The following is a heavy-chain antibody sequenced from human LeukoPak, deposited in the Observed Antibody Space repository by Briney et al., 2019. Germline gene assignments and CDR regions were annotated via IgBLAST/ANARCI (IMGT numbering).Heavy chain of an antibody. D-gene: IGHD3-3*01. J-gene: IGHJ5*02. CDR1: GFTFSDYY. CDR3: ARVNDFWSGSQVWFDP. V-gene: IGHV3-11*01. Sequence: KPGGSLRLSCAASGFTFSDYYMSWIRQAPGKGLEWVSYISSSGSTIYYADSVKGRFTISRDNAKNSLCLQMNSLRAEDTAVYYCARVNDFWSGSQVWFDPWGQGTLVTVSS. CDR2: ISSSGSTI.